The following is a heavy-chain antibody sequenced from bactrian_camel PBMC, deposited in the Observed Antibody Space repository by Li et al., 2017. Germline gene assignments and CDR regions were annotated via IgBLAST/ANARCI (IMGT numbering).Heavy chain of an antibody. V-gene: IGHV3S53*01. CDR1: GDTHRM. Sequence: QLVESGGGSEQAGGPLRLSCAASGDTHRMAWFRQVPGKEREGIAAVDSDLSTTYADSVKGRFTISEDKAKNTLYLQMNSLKPEDTAVYYCAATSLDYGLGTTCADPGFFGFWGQGTQVTVS. D-gene: IGHD5*01. CDR2: VDSDLST. J-gene: IGHJ6*01. CDR3: AATSLDYGLGTTCADPGFFGF.